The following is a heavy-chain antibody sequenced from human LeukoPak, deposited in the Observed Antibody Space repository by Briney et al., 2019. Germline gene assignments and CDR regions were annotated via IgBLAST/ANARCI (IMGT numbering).Heavy chain of an antibody. CDR1: GFTFSSYP. J-gene: IGHJ4*02. CDR2: IDGRVGSI. CDR3: ARRDSSGYFDY. V-gene: IGHV3-23*01. Sequence: PGGSLRLSCAASGFTFSSYPMIWVRQAPGRGLEWVSTIDGRVGSIYYADSVKGRFTVSRDNSKSMLYLQMNSLRADDTAVYFCARRDSSGYFDYWGQGVLVPVSS. D-gene: IGHD7-27*01.